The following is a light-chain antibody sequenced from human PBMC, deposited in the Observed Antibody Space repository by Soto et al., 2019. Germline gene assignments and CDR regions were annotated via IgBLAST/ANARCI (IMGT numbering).Light chain of an antibody. Sequence: QSVLTQPTSASGTPRQRVTISCSGSSSNIGSHTVNWYQHLPGTAPKLLLFNNNQRPSGVPDRFSGSKSGSSASLAISGLQSEDEADYYCAVWDDSLNGVVFGGGTKLTVL. CDR1: SSNIGSHT. CDR2: NNN. J-gene: IGLJ3*02. V-gene: IGLV1-44*01. CDR3: AVWDDSLNGVV.